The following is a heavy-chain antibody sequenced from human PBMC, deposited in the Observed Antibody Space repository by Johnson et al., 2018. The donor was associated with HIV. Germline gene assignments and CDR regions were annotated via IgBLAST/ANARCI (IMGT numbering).Heavy chain of an antibody. CDR2: ISGSGGST. D-gene: IGHD6-6*01. CDR1: GFTFSNNA. Sequence: VHLVESGGGLVQPGGSLRLSCAASGFTFSNNAMSWVRQAPGKGLEWVSAISGSGGSTYYADSVKGRFTISRDNSKNTLYLQMNSLRAEDTAVYYCARERSLNEYSSSWDAFDIWGQGTMVTVSS. J-gene: IGHJ3*02. V-gene: IGHV3-23*04. CDR3: ARERSLNEYSSSWDAFDI.